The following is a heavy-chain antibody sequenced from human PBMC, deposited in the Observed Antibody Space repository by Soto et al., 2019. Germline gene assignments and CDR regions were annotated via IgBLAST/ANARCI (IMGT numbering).Heavy chain of an antibody. CDR2: IFHSGTT. CDR1: GGSISSADYF. CDR3: AREPYLAKARNDF. V-gene: IGHV4-30-4*01. J-gene: IGHJ4*02. Sequence: QVHLQASGPGLVKPSQTLSLTCSVSGGSISSADYFWTWIRQSPVKGLEWMGYIFHSGTTYYTPCLKGRLIISIENTKIQVSLRRTSVTAADSAVYCCAREPYLAKARNDFCGQGNLGTVSS.